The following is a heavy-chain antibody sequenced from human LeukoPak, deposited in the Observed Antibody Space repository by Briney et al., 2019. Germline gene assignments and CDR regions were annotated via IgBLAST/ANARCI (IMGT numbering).Heavy chain of an antibody. CDR3: ARDRSRMVRGIDALDL. Sequence: GGSLRLSCAASGFTFNDCYMNWIRQAPGKGLEWVSYISSSGSTRYYADSLKGRFTISRDNAGNSLYLRMDSLRADDTAVYYCARDRSRMVRGIDALDLWGQGTMVTVSS. CDR1: GFTFNDCY. J-gene: IGHJ3*01. D-gene: IGHD3-10*01. CDR2: ISSSGSTR. V-gene: IGHV3-11*01.